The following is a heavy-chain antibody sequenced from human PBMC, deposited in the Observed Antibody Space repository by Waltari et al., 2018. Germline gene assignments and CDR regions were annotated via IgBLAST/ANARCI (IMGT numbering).Heavy chain of an antibody. CDR3: AHRHLIYNYASGFFGNWFDP. J-gene: IGHJ5*02. Sequence: QISLKESGPPLVKPSQTLTLTCNVSGVSLTTDGVGLGWIRHPPGQALQWLAPIYWDDDKRYTPSLKNRLTITKDTSRNQVVLSMTNVDPVDTGTYFCAHRHLIYNYASGFFGNWFDPWGQGAQVIVSA. CDR2: IYWDDDK. V-gene: IGHV2-5*02. D-gene: IGHD3-10*01. CDR1: GVSLTTDGVG.